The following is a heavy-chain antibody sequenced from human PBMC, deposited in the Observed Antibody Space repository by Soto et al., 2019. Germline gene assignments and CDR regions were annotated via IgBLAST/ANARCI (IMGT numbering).Heavy chain of an antibody. CDR2: VSNDGNTK. J-gene: IGHJ4*02. CDR3: AKNEVGGGYGDENFVY. Sequence: QVVLVDSGGGVVQPGRSLRLSCAASGFTFSTYGMHWVRQAPGKGLEWVELVSNDGNTKYYRDSVKGRFTISRDKSKNMLYLEMNSLRAEDTALYYLAKNEVGGGYGDENFVYWGQGTLVTVAS. D-gene: IGHD4-17*01. CDR1: GFTFSTYG. V-gene: IGHV3-30*18.